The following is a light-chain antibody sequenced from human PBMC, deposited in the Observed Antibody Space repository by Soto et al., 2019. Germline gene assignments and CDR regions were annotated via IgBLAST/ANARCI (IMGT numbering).Light chain of an antibody. J-gene: IGKJ1*01. Sequence: EILLTQSPCTLSASLGERATLTCRASQSISSNYLAWYQQKPRQAHRLLIYGTSSRATGIPARFSGSGSGTDFTLTISRLEPDDSVDYYCHQYDTSPEGVFGQGTKVEIK. V-gene: IGKV3-20*01. CDR3: HQYDTSPEGV. CDR1: QSISSNY. CDR2: GTS.